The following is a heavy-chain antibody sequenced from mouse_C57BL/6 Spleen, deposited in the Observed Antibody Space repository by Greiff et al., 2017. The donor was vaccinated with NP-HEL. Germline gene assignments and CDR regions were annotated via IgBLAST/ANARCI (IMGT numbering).Heavy chain of an antibody. D-gene: IGHD2-2*01. CDR1: GYAFSSYW. V-gene: IGHV1-80*01. Sequence: VQLQQSGAELVKPGASVKISCKASGYAFSSYWMNWVNQRPGKGLEWIGQIYPGDGDTNYNGKFKGKATLTADKSSSTAYMQLSSLTSEDSAVYFCARGDGYDYYAMDYWGQGTSVTVSS. CDR3: ARGDGYDYYAMDY. J-gene: IGHJ4*01. CDR2: IYPGDGDT.